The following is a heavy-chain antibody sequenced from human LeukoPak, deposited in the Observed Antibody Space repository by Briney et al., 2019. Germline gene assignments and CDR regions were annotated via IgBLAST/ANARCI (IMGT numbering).Heavy chain of an antibody. CDR2: IYYSGST. D-gene: IGHD2/OR15-2a*01. V-gene: IGHV4-30-4*01. J-gene: IGHJ5*02. CDR1: GGSISSGDYY. Sequence: SQTLSLTCTVSGGSISSGDYYWSWIRQPPGKGLEWIGYIYYSGSTYYNPSLKSRVTISVDTSKNQFSLKLSSVTAADAAVYYCARTLRSNWFDPWGQGTLVTVSS. CDR3: ARTLRSNWFDP.